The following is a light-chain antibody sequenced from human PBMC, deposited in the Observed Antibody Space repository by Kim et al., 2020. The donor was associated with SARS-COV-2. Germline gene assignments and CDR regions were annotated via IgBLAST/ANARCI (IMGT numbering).Light chain of an antibody. Sequence: DIQMTQSPSSLSASVGDRVTITCRASQSISTYLNWYQQKPGKAPKLLIYAASRLQSGVPSRFSGSGSGTDFTLTINSLQPEDLATYSCQQSFSTPVTFGLGTKVDIK. CDR2: AAS. CDR1: QSISTY. CDR3: QQSFSTPVT. V-gene: IGKV1-39*01. J-gene: IGKJ1*01.